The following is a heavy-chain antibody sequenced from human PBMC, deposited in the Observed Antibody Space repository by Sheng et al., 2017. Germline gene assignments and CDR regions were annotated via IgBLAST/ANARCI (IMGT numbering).Heavy chain of an antibody. CDR2: LSPYNGKA. V-gene: IGHV1-18*01. CDR3: ARGSRHLGDFSYTEYFDY. CDR1: GYTFDSYG. Sequence: QVQLEQSGSEVKKPGASVKVSCKASGYTFDSYGISWVRQAPGQGLEWMGWLSPYNGKAHYAQNLQGRLTMTTDTSTSTAYMELRSLRPDDTAVYYCARGSRHLGDFSYTEYFDYWAREPWSPSPQ. J-gene: IGHJ4*02. D-gene: IGHD3-16*01.